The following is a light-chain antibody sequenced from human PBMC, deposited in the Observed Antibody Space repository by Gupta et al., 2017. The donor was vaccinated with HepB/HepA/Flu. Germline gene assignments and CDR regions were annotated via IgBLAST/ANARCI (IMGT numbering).Light chain of an antibody. CDR1: QSVNSKF. V-gene: IGKV3-20*01. Sequence: IVLTQSPGTLSLSPGERATLSCRASQSVNSKFLAWDQQKPGQTPALLIYGASKRATGVPDRFSGSGSGTDFTLTISRLEPTDFAMYYCQQYGNSPPSITFGQGTRLEIK. CDR2: GAS. J-gene: IGKJ5*01. CDR3: QQYGNSPPSIT.